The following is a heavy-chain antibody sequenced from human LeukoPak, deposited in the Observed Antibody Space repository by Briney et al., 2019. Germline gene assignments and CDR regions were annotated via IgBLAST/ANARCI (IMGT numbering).Heavy chain of an antibody. CDR1: GGSFSGYY. Sequence: SETLSLTCAVYGGSFSGYYWSWIRQPPGKGLEWIGEINHSGSTNYNPSLKSRVTISVDTSKNQFSLKLSSVTAADTAVYYCARLRGGDYSSYNWFDPWGQGTLVTVSS. V-gene: IGHV4-34*01. CDR2: INHSGST. J-gene: IGHJ5*02. CDR3: ARLRGGDYSSYNWFDP. D-gene: IGHD2-21*02.